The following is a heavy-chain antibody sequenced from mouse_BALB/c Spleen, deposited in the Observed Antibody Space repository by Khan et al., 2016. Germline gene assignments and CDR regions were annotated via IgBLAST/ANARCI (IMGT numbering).Heavy chain of an antibody. CDR1: GFSLTSYG. Sequence: QVQLQQSGPGLVQPSQSLSITCTVSGFSLTSYGVHWVRQSPGKGLEWLGVIWSGGSTDYNAAFISRLSISKDNSKSQVFFKMNSQQAHDTTIYYCARTPLYYRYLYFDYWGQGTTLTVSS. V-gene: IGHV2-4-1*01. CDR2: IWSGGST. J-gene: IGHJ2*01. CDR3: ARTPLYYRYLYFDY. D-gene: IGHD2-14*01.